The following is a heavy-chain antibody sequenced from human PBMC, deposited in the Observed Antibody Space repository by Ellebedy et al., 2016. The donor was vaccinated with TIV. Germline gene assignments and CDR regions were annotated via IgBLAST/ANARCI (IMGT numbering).Heavy chain of an antibody. CDR1: GYSFTSYY. Sequence: ASVKVSCKASGYSFTSYYLHWVRQAPGQGLEWMGWINPDSGGTNLPQKFQGRVTMTRDTSVNTAYMELNRLQSDDTAVYYCARVLRATSGMDVWGQGTTVTVS. CDR2: INPDSGGT. D-gene: IGHD4/OR15-4a*01. J-gene: IGHJ6*02. CDR3: ARVLRATSGMDV. V-gene: IGHV1-2*02.